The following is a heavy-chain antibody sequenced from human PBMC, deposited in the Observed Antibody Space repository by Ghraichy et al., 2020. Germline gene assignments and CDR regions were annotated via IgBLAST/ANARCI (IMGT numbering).Heavy chain of an antibody. CDR1: GFTVSSNY. Sequence: GGSLRLSCAASGFTVSSNYMSWVRQAPGKGLEWVSVIYSGGSTYYADSVKGRFTISRDNSKNTLYLQMNSLRAEDTAVYYCATGAPGVGATSWYFDLWGRGTLVTVSS. CDR3: ATGAPGVGATSWYFDL. D-gene: IGHD1-26*01. V-gene: IGHV3-53*01. J-gene: IGHJ2*01. CDR2: IYSGGST.